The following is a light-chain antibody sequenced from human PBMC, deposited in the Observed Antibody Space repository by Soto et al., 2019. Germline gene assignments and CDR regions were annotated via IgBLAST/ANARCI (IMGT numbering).Light chain of an antibody. CDR3: MQALQAHPS. CDR1: QSLLHSNAYNY. J-gene: IGKJ2*01. V-gene: IGKV2-28*01. CDR2: LSS. Sequence: DIVMTQSPLSLPVTPGESASISCRSSQSLLHSNAYNYLDWYLQKPGQSPQLLIYLSSNRASGVPEKFSGSESGNDFTLQISRVNAEDVGVYSYMQALQAHPSFGQGNKLEIK.